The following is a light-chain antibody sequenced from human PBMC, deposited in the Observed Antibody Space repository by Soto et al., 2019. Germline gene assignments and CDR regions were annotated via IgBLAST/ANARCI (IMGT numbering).Light chain of an antibody. CDR1: NKGSKS. CDR3: QVLEV. J-gene: IGLJ1*01. V-gene: IGLV3-21*02. Sequence: YVLTQPPSVYTYPGQTARIICGGNNKGSKSVHWYQQKPGQAPVRVVYDDSDRPSGLPERFSGSNSGNTATLTISRFEAAEEADYYCQVLEVFGTVTIVTVL. CDR2: DDS.